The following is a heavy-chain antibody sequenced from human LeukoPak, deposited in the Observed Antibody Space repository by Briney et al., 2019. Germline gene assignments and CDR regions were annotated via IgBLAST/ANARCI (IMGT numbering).Heavy chain of an antibody. V-gene: IGHV1-18*01. D-gene: IGHD3-22*01. J-gene: IGHJ4*02. Sequence: ASVKVSCKASGYTFTSYGISWVRQAPGQGLEWMGWISAYNGNTNYAQKLQCRVTMITDTSTSTAYMELRSLRSDDTAVYYCARLYYDSSGYSNYFDYWGQGTLVTVSS. CDR3: ARLYYDSSGYSNYFDY. CDR1: GYTFTSYG. CDR2: ISAYNGNT.